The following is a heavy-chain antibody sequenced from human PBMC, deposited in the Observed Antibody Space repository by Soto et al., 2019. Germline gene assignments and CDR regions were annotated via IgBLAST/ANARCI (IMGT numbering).Heavy chain of an antibody. CDR3: ARIGGRCRSTSCLAWDALDI. V-gene: IGHV3-48*01. D-gene: IGHD2-2*01. CDR2: ISSSSSTI. Sequence: EVQLVESGGGLVQPGGSLRLSCAASGFTFSSYSINWVRQAPGKGLEWVSYISSSSSTIYYADSVKGRFTISRDNAKNSLYPQMNSLRAEDTAMYYCARIGGRCRSTSCLAWDALDIWGQGTMVTVSS. J-gene: IGHJ3*02. CDR1: GFTFSSYS.